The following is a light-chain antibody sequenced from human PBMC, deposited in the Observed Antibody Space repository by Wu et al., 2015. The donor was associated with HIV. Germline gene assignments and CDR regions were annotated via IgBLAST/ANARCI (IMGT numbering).Light chain of an antibody. J-gene: IGKJ4*01. Sequence: EIVLTQSPDTLSLSPGDRATLSCRAGQGINSAYFAWYQQKPGQAPRLLIYDTSIRATGVSDRFSGSGSGTDFTLTISRLEPEDFAVYHCQQYGSSPLTFGGGTKVEIK. CDR3: QQYGSSPLT. CDR1: QGINSAY. CDR2: DTS. V-gene: IGKV3-20*01.